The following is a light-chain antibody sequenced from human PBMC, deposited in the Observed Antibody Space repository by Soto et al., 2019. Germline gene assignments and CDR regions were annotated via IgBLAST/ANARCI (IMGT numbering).Light chain of an antibody. CDR1: QSVLYSSNNNNY. CDR3: QQYYSPPHT. CDR2: WAS. J-gene: IGKJ2*01. V-gene: IGKV4-1*01. Sequence: DIVMTQSPDSLAVSLGERATINCKSSQSVLYSSNNNNYLAWYQQKPGQPPKLLIYWASTRESGVPDRFSGSGSGTDFTLTISSLQAEDVAVYYFQQYYSPPHTFGQGTKLEIK.